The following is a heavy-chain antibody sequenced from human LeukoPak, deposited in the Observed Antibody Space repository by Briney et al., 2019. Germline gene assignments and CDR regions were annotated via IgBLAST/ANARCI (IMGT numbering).Heavy chain of an antibody. CDR1: GFTFVDYG. Sequence: GGSLRLSCAASGFTFVDYGMNWVRQAPGKGLEWVSSISGSSSYIYYADSVKGRFTISRGNAKNSLYLQMNSLRAEDTAVYYCARDRISVAATETSFDYWGRGTLVTVSS. D-gene: IGHD6-19*01. CDR2: ISGSSSYI. J-gene: IGHJ4*02. V-gene: IGHV3-21*01. CDR3: ARDRISVAATETSFDY.